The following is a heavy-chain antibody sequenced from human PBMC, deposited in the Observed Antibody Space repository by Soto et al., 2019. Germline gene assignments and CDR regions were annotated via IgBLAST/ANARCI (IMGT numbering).Heavy chain of an antibody. Sequence: QVQLVQSGAEVKKPGASVKVSCKASGYTLTRFALHWVRQAPGQRLEWMGWISADSGNSQYSQKFQGRVTITRDTSGSTAYMELSSLISEDTAVYYCARWLGGLDLWGQGTLVTVSS. CDR2: ISADSGNS. J-gene: IGHJ4*02. V-gene: IGHV1-3*01. D-gene: IGHD6-19*01. CDR3: ARWLGGLDL. CDR1: GYTLTRFA.